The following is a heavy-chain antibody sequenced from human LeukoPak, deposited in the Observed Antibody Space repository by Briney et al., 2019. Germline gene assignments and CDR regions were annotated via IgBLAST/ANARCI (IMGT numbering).Heavy chain of an antibody. CDR3: ARDWTPGGKRGFDY. J-gene: IGHJ4*02. V-gene: IGHV3-74*01. CDR1: GFTFSSYW. D-gene: IGHD4-23*01. Sequence: GGSLRLSCAASGFTFSSYWMHWVRQAPGKGLVWVSRINSGGNSTSYADSVKGRFTISRDNAKNTLYLQMNSLRAEDTAVYYCARDWTPGGKRGFDYWGQGTLVTVSS. CDR2: INSGGNST.